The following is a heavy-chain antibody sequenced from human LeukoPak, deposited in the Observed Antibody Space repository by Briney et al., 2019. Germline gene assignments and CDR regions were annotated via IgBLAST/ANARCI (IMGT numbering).Heavy chain of an antibody. J-gene: IGHJ6*02. V-gene: IGHV3-30-3*01. CDR3: ARDVATAEVGGYYYGMDV. Sequence: GGSLRLSCAASGFTFSSYAMHWVRQAPGEGLEWVAVISYDGSNKYYADSVKGRFTISRDNSKNTLYLQMNSLRAEDTAVYYCARDVATAEVGGYYYGMDVWGQGTTVTVSS. CDR2: ISYDGSNK. CDR1: GFTFSSYA. D-gene: IGHD6-13*01.